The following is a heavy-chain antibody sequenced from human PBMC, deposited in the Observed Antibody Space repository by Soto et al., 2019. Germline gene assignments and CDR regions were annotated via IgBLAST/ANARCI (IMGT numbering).Heavy chain of an antibody. Sequence: SETLSLTCTVSGGSISSSSYYWGWIRQPPGKGLEWIGSIYYSGSTYYNPSLKSRVTISVDTSKNQFSLKLSSVTAADTAVYYCARLDLPLEDDAFDIWGQGTMVTVSS. D-gene: IGHD1-1*01. CDR3: ARLDLPLEDDAFDI. V-gene: IGHV4-39*01. J-gene: IGHJ3*02. CDR2: IYYSGST. CDR1: GGSISSSSYY.